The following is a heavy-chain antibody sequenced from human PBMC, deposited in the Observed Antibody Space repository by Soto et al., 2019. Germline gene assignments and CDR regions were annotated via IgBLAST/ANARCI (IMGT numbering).Heavy chain of an antibody. CDR1: GGTFSSYA. D-gene: IGHD4-17*01. J-gene: IGHJ6*02. V-gene: IGHV1-69*06. CDR2: IIPIFGTA. Sequence: QVQLVQSGAEVKKPGSSVKVSCKASGGTFSSYAISWVRQAPGQGLEWMGGIIPIFGTANYAQKFQGRVTITADKSTSTAYMELSSLRSEDTAVYYCARADYGDYNYYYYGMDVWGQGTTVTVSS. CDR3: ARADYGDYNYYYYGMDV.